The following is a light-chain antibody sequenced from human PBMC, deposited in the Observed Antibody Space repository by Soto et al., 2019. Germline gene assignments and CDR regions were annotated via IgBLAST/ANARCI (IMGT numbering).Light chain of an antibody. Sequence: IVLTQSPCTVSLSPGERATLPCRASQSVSSSDLAWYQQKPGQAPRLLIYGASSRATGIPDRFSGSGSGTDFTLTISGLEPEDSAAYYCQRHGATFGQGTKVDIK. V-gene: IGKV3-20*01. CDR2: GAS. CDR1: QSVSSSD. J-gene: IGKJ1*01. CDR3: QRHGAT.